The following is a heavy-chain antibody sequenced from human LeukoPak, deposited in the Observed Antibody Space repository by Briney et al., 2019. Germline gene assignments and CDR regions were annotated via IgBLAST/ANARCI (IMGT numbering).Heavy chain of an antibody. V-gene: IGHV4-59*01. J-gene: IGHJ4*02. CDR1: GGSISSYY. CDR2: IYYSGST. Sequence: SETLSLTCTVSGGSISSYYWSWIRQPPGKGLEWIGYIYYSGSTNYNPSLKSRVTISVDTSKNQFSLKLSSVTAADTAVYYCARGAARPDFDYWGQGTLVTVSS. CDR3: ARGAARPDFDY. D-gene: IGHD6-6*01.